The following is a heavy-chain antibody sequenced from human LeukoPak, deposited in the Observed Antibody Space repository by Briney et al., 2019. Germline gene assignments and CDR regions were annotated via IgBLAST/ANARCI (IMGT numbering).Heavy chain of an antibody. CDR3: ARDKKSGESSEIDY. V-gene: IGHV3-74*01. Sequence: GGSLRLSCAASGFTFGNYWLHRVRQAPGKGLVWVSRINRDGSITKYADSVKGRFTVSRDNAKNTLDLQMNSLRAEDTAVYYCARDKKSGESSEIDYWGQGTLVTVSS. CDR2: INRDGSIT. CDR1: GFTFGNYW. D-gene: IGHD3-10*01. J-gene: IGHJ4*02.